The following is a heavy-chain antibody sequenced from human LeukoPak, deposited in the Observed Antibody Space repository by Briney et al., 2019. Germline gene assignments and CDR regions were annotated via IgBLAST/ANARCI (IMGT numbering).Heavy chain of an antibody. J-gene: IGHJ4*02. V-gene: IGHV3-73*01. CDR2: IRSKANSYAT. CDR3: TSTDYGDWLIDY. CDR1: GFTFSGSA. Sequence: GGSLKLSCAASGFTFSGSAMHWVRQASGKGLEWVGRIRSKANSYATAYAESVKGRFTISRDDSKNTAYLQMNSLKTEDTAVYYCTSTDYGDWLIDYWGQGTLVTVSS. D-gene: IGHD4-17*01.